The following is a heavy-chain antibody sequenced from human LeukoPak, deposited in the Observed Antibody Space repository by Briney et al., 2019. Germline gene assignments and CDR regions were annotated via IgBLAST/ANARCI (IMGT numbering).Heavy chain of an antibody. D-gene: IGHD3-3*01. CDR3: ARAFRGIFGVFEAFDI. CDR1: GGSISSYY. J-gene: IGHJ3*02. CDR2: IYTSGST. Sequence: ETLSLTCTVSGGSISSYYWSWIRQPAGKGLEWIGRIYTSGSTNYNPSLKSRVTMSVDTSKNQFSLKLSSVTAADTAVYYCARAFRGIFGVFEAFDIWGQGTMVTVSA. V-gene: IGHV4-4*07.